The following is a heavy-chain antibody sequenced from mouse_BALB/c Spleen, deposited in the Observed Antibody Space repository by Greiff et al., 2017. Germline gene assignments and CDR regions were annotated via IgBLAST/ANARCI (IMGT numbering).Heavy chain of an antibody. CDR3: ARHRYDEGGAMDY. CDR2: IWSGGST. CDR1: GFSLTSYG. Sequence: VKLVESGPGLVQPSQSLSITCTVSGFSLTSYGVHWVRQSPGKGLEWLGVIWSGGSTDYNAAFISRLSISKDNSKSQVFFKMNSLQANDTAIYYCARHRYDEGGAMDYWGQGTSVTVSS. J-gene: IGHJ4*01. V-gene: IGHV2-2*02. D-gene: IGHD2-14*01.